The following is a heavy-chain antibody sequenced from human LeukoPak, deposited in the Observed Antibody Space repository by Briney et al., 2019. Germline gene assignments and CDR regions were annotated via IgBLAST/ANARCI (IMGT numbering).Heavy chain of an antibody. Sequence: PSETLSLTCAVYGGSFSGYYWSWIRQPPGKGLEWIRELTHSGGTNYNPSLKSRVTISVDTSKNQISLKLSSVTAADTAVYYCARLVEVQSNWYFDLWGRGTLVTVSS. CDR3: ARLVEVQSNWYFDL. J-gene: IGHJ2*01. CDR2: LTHSGGT. D-gene: IGHD1-26*01. V-gene: IGHV4-34*01. CDR1: GGSFSGYY.